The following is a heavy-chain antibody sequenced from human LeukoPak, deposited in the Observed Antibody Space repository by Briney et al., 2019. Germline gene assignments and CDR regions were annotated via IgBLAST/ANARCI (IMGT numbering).Heavy chain of an antibody. Sequence: GRSLRLSCAASGFTFNTYAIHWVRQAPGKGLDWLAFMSNDGSEKYYADSVKGRFTISRDISKNTLYLQMNSLKIEDTAVYSCAREGPSVRGGSYDYWGQGTLVTVSS. CDR2: MSNDGSEK. D-gene: IGHD3-10*01. CDR1: GFTFNTYA. J-gene: IGHJ4*02. V-gene: IGHV3-30-3*01. CDR3: AREGPSVRGGSYDY.